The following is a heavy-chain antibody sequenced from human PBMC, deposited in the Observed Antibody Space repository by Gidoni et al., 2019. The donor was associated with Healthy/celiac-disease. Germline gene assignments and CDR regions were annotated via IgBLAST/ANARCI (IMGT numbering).Heavy chain of an antibody. D-gene: IGHD3-22*01. CDR2: ISSSSSYI. J-gene: IGHJ4*02. V-gene: IGHV3-21*01. Sequence: EVQLVESGGGLVKPGGSLRLSCAASGFTFSSYSMNWVRQAPGKGLGWVSSISSSSSYIYYADSVKGRFTISRDNAKNSLYLQMNSLRAEDTAVYYCASYDSSGYYSTPFDYWGQGTLVTVSS. CDR1: GFTFSSYS. CDR3: ASYDSSGYYSTPFDY.